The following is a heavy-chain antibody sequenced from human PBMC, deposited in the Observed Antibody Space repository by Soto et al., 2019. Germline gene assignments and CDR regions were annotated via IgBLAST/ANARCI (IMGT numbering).Heavy chain of an antibody. V-gene: IGHV3-53*04. CDR3: ARGIAAAGTAYFQH. CDR1: GFTVSSNY. J-gene: IGHJ1*01. CDR2: IYSGGST. D-gene: IGHD6-13*01. Sequence: EVQLVESGGGLVQPGGSLRLSCAASGFTVSSNYMSWVRQAPGKGLEWVSVIYSGGSTYYADSVKGRFTISRHNSKNTLYLQMNSLRAEDTAVYYCARGIAAAGTAYFQHWGQGTLVTVSS.